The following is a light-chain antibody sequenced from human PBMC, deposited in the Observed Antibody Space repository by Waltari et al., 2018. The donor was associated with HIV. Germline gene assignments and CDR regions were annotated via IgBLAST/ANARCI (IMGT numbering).Light chain of an antibody. CDR2: GAS. CDR1: QSVSSSS. V-gene: IGKV3-20*01. J-gene: IGKJ2*01. CDR3: QQYGASPYT. Sequence: EIVLTQSPGTLSLSPGERATLSCRASQSVSSSSLAWYQQKPGQAPRLLVYGASNRATGIPDRLSGSGSGTDFTLTISRLEPEDFAVYFCQQYGASPYTFGQGTKLEIK.